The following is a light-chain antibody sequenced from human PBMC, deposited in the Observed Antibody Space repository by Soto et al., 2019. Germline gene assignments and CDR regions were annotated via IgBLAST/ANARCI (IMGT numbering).Light chain of an antibody. Sequence: QSALTQPASVSGSPGQSITISCTGTSSDVGGYNYVSWYQHHPGKAPKLMIYDVSNRPSGVSDRFSGSKSGNTASLTISGLQAEDEADYYCNSFTGSITLRYVFGTGTKVTVL. CDR2: DVS. J-gene: IGLJ1*01. CDR1: SSDVGGYNY. CDR3: NSFTGSITLRYV. V-gene: IGLV2-14*03.